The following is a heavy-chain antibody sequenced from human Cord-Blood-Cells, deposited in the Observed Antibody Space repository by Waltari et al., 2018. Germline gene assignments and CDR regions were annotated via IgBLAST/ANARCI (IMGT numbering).Heavy chain of an antibody. V-gene: IGHV3-48*03. CDR2: ISSSGSTI. Sequence: EVQLVESGGGLVQPGGSLRLSCAASGFTFSSYEVNWVRQAPGKGLEWVSYISSSGSTIYYADSVKGRFTISRDNAKNSLYLQMNSLRAEDTAVYYSARDKVGTSVGYWGQGTLVTVSS. D-gene: IGHD1-1*01. J-gene: IGHJ4*02. CDR1: GFTFSSYE. CDR3: ARDKVGTSVGY.